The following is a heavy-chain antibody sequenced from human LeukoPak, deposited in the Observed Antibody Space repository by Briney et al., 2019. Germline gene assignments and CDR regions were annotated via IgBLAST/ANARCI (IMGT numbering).Heavy chain of an antibody. CDR2: IKLDENTA. J-gene: IGHJ4*02. CDR1: GLSSTIYW. Sequence: PGGSLRLSCAASGLSSTIYWMHWVRQVPGKGLVWVSRIKLDENTAYYADFVKGRFTISRDDAKTAVYLQMNSLRAEDSAVYYCARDRPFWNWGQGTLVTVSS. D-gene: IGHD3-3*01. V-gene: IGHV3-74*01. CDR3: ARDRPFWN.